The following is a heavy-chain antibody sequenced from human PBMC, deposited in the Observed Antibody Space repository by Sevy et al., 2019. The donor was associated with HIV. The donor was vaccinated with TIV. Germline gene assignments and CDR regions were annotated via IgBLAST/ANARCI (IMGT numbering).Heavy chain of an antibody. D-gene: IGHD6-6*01. CDR1: GYTLTELC. J-gene: IGHJ5*02. CDR3: ATVLSSSSGWFDP. V-gene: IGHV1-24*01. CDR2: FDPEDGET. Sequence: ASVKVSCKVSGYTLTELCMHWVRQAPGEGLEWMGGFDPEDGETIYAQKFQGRVTMTEDTSTDTAYMELSSLRSEDTAVYYCATVLSSSSGWFDPWGQGTLVTVSS.